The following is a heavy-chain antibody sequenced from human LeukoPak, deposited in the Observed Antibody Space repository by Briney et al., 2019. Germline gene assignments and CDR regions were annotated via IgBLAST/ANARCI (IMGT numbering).Heavy chain of an antibody. CDR2: IYYSGST. J-gene: IGHJ4*02. D-gene: IGHD3-9*01. V-gene: IGHV4-39*01. Sequence: PSETLSLTCTVSGGSISSCSYYWGWIRQPPGKGLEWIGSIYYSGSTYYNPSLKSRVIISVDTSKNQFSLKLSSVTAADTAVYYCASYYDILTGFDYWGQGTLVTVSS. CDR3: ASYYDILTGFDY. CDR1: GGSISSCSYY.